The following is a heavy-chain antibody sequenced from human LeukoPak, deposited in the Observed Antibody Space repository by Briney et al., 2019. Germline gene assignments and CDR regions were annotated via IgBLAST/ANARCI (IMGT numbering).Heavy chain of an antibody. CDR3: AKDFYGSGDY. Sequence: GGSLRLSCAASGFTFNTYWMLWVRQAPGKGLVWVSRISNDGSITNYADSVKGRFTISRDNAKNTLYLQVNSLTADDTALYYCAKDFYGSGDYWGQGTLVTVSS. D-gene: IGHD3-10*01. CDR1: GFTFNTYW. V-gene: IGHV3-74*01. CDR2: ISNDGSIT. J-gene: IGHJ4*02.